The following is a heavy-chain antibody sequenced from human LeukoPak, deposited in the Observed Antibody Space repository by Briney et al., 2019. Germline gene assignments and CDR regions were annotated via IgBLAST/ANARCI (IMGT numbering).Heavy chain of an antibody. D-gene: IGHD3-10*01. J-gene: IGHJ4*02. Sequence: SGPTLVKPTQTLTLTCTFSGFSLSTSGVGVGWIRQPPGKALEWLALIYWDDDKRYSPSLKSRLTITKDTSKNQVVLTMTNMGPVDTATYYCAHRQGLLWFGGYFDYWGQGTLVTVSS. CDR3: AHRQGLLWFGGYFDY. CDR1: GFSLSTSGVG. V-gene: IGHV2-5*02. CDR2: IYWDDDK.